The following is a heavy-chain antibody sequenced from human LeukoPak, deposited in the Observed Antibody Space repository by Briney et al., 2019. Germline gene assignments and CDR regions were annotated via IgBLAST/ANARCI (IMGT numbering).Heavy chain of an antibody. V-gene: IGHV3-7*01. D-gene: IGHD3-3*01. CDR1: GFTFNYYW. CDR3: ARVLLPLGVVIVFNGFDI. Sequence: GSLRLSCAASGFTFNYYWMTWVRQAPGKGLEWVANIKQDGGEIYYVDSVKGRFTVSRDNAKKSLYLQMNSLRAEDTAVYYCARVLLPLGVVIVFNGFDIWGQGTMVTVSS. J-gene: IGHJ3*02. CDR2: IKQDGGEI.